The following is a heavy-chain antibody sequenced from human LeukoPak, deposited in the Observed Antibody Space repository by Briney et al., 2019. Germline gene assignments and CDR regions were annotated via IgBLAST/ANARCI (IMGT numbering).Heavy chain of an antibody. CDR2: MNPNNGNT. D-gene: IGHD3-10*01. CDR1: GFTFTIYD. V-gene: IGHV1-8*01. Sequence: RASVTVSFRASGFTFTIYDINWVRQATGQGLEWMGWMNPNNGNTGYAQKFQGRVTMTRDTSISTAYMELRSLRSEDTAVYYCVRDGEGVAISVNYWFDPWGQGTLVTVSS. J-gene: IGHJ5*02. CDR3: VRDGEGVAISVNYWFDP.